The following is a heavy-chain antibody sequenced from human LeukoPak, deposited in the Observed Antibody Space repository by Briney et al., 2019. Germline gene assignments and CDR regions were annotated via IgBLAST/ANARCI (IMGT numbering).Heavy chain of an antibody. V-gene: IGHV1-8*01. CDR3: ARGNEENRGSYFDY. Sequence: ASVKVSCKASGYTFTSYDINWVRQATGQGLEWMGWMNPNSGNTGYAQKFQGRVTMTRNTSISTAYMELSSLRSEDTAVYYCARGNEENRGSYFDYWGQGTLVTVSS. CDR2: MNPNSGNT. CDR1: GYTFTSYD. J-gene: IGHJ4*02. D-gene: IGHD7-27*01.